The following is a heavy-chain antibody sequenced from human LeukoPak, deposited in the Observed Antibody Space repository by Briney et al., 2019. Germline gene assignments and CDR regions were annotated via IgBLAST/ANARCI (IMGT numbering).Heavy chain of an antibody. V-gene: IGHV1-69*01. Sequence: SVKVSCKASGGTFISYAISWVRQAPGQGLEWMGGIIPIFGTANYAQKFQGRVTITADESTSTAYMELSSLRSEDTAVYYCARDLMSGSYSYYYGMDVWGQGTTVTVSS. CDR3: ARDLMSGSYSYYYGMDV. CDR1: GGTFISYA. CDR2: IIPIFGTA. D-gene: IGHD1-26*01. J-gene: IGHJ6*02.